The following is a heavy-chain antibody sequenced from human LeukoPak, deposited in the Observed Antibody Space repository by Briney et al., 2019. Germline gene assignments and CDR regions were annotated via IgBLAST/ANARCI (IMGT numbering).Heavy chain of an antibody. CDR2: ISSDGSNK. CDR1: GFTFSNYD. V-gene: IGHV3-30-3*01. CDR3: ARVWFDNSYFDY. J-gene: IGHJ4*02. Sequence: GGSLRLSCVVSGFTFSNYDMSWVRQAPGKGLEWVALISSDGSNKYYADSVKGRFTISRDNPKNAMYLQMNSLSAEDTAVYYCARVWFDNSYFDYWGQGTLVRVSS. D-gene: IGHD3-10*01.